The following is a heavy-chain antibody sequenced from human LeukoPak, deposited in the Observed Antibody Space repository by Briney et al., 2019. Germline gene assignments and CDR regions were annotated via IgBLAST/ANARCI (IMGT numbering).Heavy chain of an antibody. D-gene: IGHD6-13*01. CDR2: IKQDGSEK. CDR1: GFTFSSYW. V-gene: IGHV3-7*01. Sequence: GGSLRLSCAASGFTFSSYWMSWVRQAPGKGLEWVANIKQDGSEKYYVDSVKGRFTISRDNAKNSLYLQMNSLRAEDTAVYYCAREYPPPPYSSSWYADYYYYMDVWGKGTTVTISS. CDR3: AREYPPPPYSSSWYADYYYYMDV. J-gene: IGHJ6*03.